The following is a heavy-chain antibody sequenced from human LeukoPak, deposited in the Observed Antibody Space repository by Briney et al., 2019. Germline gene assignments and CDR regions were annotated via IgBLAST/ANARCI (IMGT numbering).Heavy chain of an antibody. CDR2: ISYDGSNK. CDR1: GFTFSSYA. CDR3: ARADPYCSGGSCSSFAY. D-gene: IGHD2-15*01. V-gene: IGHV3-30-3*01. J-gene: IGHJ4*02. Sequence: PGRSLRLSCAVSGFTFSSYAMHWVRQAPGKGLEWVAVISYDGSNKYYADSVKGRFTISRDNSKNTLYLQMNSLRAEDTAVYYCARADPYCSGGSCSSFAYWGQGTLVTVSS.